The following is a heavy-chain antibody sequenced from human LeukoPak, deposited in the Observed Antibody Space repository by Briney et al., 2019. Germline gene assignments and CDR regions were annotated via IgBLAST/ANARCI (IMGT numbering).Heavy chain of an antibody. D-gene: IGHD3-22*01. Sequence: NPGGSLRLSCAASGFTFSNAWMSWVRQAPGKGLEWVGRIKSKTDGGTTDYAAPVKGRFTISRDDSKNTLYLQMNSLKTEDTAVYYCTTGVSAMIVVVNFDYWGQGTLVTVSP. CDR3: TTGVSAMIVVVNFDY. CDR1: GFTFSNAW. J-gene: IGHJ4*02. V-gene: IGHV3-15*01. CDR2: IKSKTDGGTT.